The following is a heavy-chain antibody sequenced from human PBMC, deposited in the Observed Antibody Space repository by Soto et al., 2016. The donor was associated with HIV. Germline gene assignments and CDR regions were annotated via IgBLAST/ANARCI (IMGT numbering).Heavy chain of an antibody. CDR3: ARDPLTLQSRIAAAARGWFDP. J-gene: IGHJ5*02. CDR1: GGTFSRYA. CDR2: IIPLFGRT. V-gene: IGHV1-69*13. D-gene: IGHD6-13*01. Sequence: QVQLVQSGAEVKKPGSSVKVSCKASGGTFSRYAISWVRQAPGQGLEWMGGIIPLFGRTNYAQKFQGRVTITADESTSTVYMELSSLRSEDTAVYYCARDPLTLQSRIAAAARGWFDPWGQGTLVTVSS.